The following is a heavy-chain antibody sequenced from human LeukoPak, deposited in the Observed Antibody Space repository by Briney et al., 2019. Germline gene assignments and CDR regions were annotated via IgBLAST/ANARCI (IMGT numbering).Heavy chain of an antibody. D-gene: IGHD2-15*01. CDR2: IRYDGSNK. V-gene: IGHV3-30*02. Sequence: PGGSLRLSCAASGFTFSSYGMHWVRQAPGKGLEWVAFIRYDGSNKYYADSVKGRFTISRDNAKSTLYLQMNSLRVEDSAVYYCARGTARCSGESCYGDSFDIWGQGTMVTVSS. J-gene: IGHJ3*02. CDR3: ARGTARCSGESCYGDSFDI. CDR1: GFTFSSYG.